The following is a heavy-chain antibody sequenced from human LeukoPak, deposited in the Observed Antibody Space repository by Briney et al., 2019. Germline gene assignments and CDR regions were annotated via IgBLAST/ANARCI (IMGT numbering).Heavy chain of an antibody. V-gene: IGHV3-30*03. CDR3: AATDYSSFDY. Sequence: PGGSLRLSCAASGFTFSSYAMHWVRQAPGKGLEWVALISYDGSNKYYADSVKGRFTISRDNSKNTLYLQMNSLRAEDTAVYYCAATDYSSFDYWGQGTLVTVSS. D-gene: IGHD4-11*01. CDR2: ISYDGSNK. J-gene: IGHJ4*02. CDR1: GFTFSSYA.